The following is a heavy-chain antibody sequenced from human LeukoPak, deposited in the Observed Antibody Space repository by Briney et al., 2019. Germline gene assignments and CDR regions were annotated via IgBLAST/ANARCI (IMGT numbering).Heavy chain of an antibody. CDR3: ARDPNGDYIGAFDM. CDR2: IRGGGGSA. Sequence: GGSLRLSCSASGFTFSAYAMMWVRQAPGKGPEWVSAIRGGGGSAFYADSVKGRFTISRDNSKYTLFLQMNSLRAEDTAVYYCARDPNGDYIGAFDMWGPGTMVTLSS. D-gene: IGHD4-17*01. V-gene: IGHV3-23*01. J-gene: IGHJ3*02. CDR1: GFTFSAYA.